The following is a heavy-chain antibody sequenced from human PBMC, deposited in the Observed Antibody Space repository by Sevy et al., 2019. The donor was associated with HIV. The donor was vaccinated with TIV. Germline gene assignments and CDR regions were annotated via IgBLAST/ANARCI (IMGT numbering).Heavy chain of an antibody. D-gene: IGHD1-7*01. J-gene: IGHJ5*02. Sequence: GGSLRLSCAASGFSFSTYGMHWARQAPGKGLEWVAAVSYDGSLKFYADSVKGRFTISSDNSKNTLYLQMNSLRGEDTALYYCTREAFPELGPNHLYNWFDPWGQGTLVTVSS. CDR2: VSYDGSLK. V-gene: IGHV3-30*03. CDR1: GFSFSTYG. CDR3: TREAFPELGPNHLYNWFDP.